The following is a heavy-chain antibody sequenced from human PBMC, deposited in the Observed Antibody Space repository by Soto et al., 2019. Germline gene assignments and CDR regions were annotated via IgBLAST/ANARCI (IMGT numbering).Heavy chain of an antibody. D-gene: IGHD3-22*01. V-gene: IGHV3-30-3*01. CDR2: ISYDGSNK. J-gene: IGHJ4*02. CDR1: GFTFSSYA. CDR3: VPSMAPRGYYDAGGVYFDY. Sequence: GGSRRLSCAASGFTFSSYAMHGVRQAPGKGLEWVAVISYDGSNKYYADSVKGRFTISRDNSKNTLYLQMNSLRAEDTAVYYCVPSMAPRGYYDAGGVYFDYWGQGTLVTVSS.